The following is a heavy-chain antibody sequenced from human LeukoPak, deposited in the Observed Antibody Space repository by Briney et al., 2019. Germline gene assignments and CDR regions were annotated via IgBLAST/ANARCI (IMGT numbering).Heavy chain of an antibody. CDR3: ARAQFDIVVVPASALYGMDV. D-gene: IGHD2-2*01. Sequence: PQTLSLTCTVSRGSISSGGYYWSCIRQHPRKGLEWVGYIYYSGSTYYNPSPKSRVTISVDTSKNQFSLKLSSVTAADTAVYYCARAQFDIVVVPASALYGMDVWGQGTTVTVSS. V-gene: IGHV4-31*03. CDR2: IYYSGST. CDR1: RGSISSGGYY. J-gene: IGHJ6*02.